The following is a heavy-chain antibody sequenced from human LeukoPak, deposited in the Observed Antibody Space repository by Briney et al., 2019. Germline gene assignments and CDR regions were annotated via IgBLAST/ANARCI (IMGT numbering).Heavy chain of an antibody. D-gene: IGHD2-21*02. V-gene: IGHV4-61*01. CDR3: ARGRYCGGDCYRPPDY. Sequence: SETLSLTCTVSGGSVSSGSYYWSWIRQPPGKGLEWIVYIYYSGSTNYNPSLKSRVTISVDTSKNQFSLKLSSVTAADTAVYYCARGRYCGGDCYRPPDYWGQGTLFTVSS. CDR2: IYYSGST. J-gene: IGHJ4*02. CDR1: GGSVSSGSYY.